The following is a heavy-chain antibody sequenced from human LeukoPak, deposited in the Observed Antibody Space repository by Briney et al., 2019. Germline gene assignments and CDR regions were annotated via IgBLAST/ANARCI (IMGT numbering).Heavy chain of an antibody. J-gene: IGHJ2*01. V-gene: IGHV4-4*07. CDR1: GGSFSSYY. D-gene: IGHD1-26*01. Sequence: SETLSLTCTVSGGSFSSYYWTWIRQPAGKGLEWIGRIYDSGTTTYSPSLESRGTMSLGTSTNQFLLSLSTVPAADTTVYYSARDRLGATGHWRIDVWGRGTLVTVSS. CDR2: IYDSGTT. CDR3: ARDRLGATGHWRIDV.